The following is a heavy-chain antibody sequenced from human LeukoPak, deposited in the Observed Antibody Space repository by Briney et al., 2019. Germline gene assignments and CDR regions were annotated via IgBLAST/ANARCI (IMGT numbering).Heavy chain of an antibody. D-gene: IGHD3-9*01. V-gene: IGHV3-73*01. CDR2: IRSKANSYAT. CDR3: TRTSDILTGYTPREAYYYYYHMDV. J-gene: IGHJ6*03. Sequence: PGGSLRLSCAASGFTFSGSAMHWVRQAPGKGLEWVGRIRSKANSYATAYAASVKGRFTISRDDSKNTAYLQMNSLKTEDTAVYYCTRTSDILTGYTPREAYYYYYHMDVWGKGTTVTISS. CDR1: GFTFSGSA.